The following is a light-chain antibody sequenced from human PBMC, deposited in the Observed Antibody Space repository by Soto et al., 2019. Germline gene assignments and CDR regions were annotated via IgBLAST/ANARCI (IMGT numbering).Light chain of an antibody. CDR3: QKYNSAPRT. J-gene: IGKJ3*01. CDR2: AAS. Sequence: DIPMTQSPSSLSASVGDRVTITCRASQGISKYLAWYQQKPGKVPKLLIYAASTLQSGVPSRFSGSGSGTDFTLTISGLQPEDVATYYCQKYNSAPRTFGPGTKVDIK. CDR1: QGISKY. V-gene: IGKV1-27*01.